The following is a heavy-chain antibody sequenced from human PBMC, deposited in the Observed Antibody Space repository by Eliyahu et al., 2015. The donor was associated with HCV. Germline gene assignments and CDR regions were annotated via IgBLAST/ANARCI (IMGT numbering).Heavy chain of an antibody. Sequence: QVQLVQSGAEVKKPGASVKVSCEASGYTFTTYAMHWVRQAPGQSLEWMGWINTANGDTVYSQNFQGRVTITTDTSASIAYMELSRLKSEDTAVYYCARGPDTRGYNNWLDPWGQGTLVTVSS. CDR1: GYTFTTYA. V-gene: IGHV1-3*04. D-gene: IGHD3-22*01. J-gene: IGHJ5*02. CDR3: ARGPDTRGYNNWLDP. CDR2: INTANGDT.